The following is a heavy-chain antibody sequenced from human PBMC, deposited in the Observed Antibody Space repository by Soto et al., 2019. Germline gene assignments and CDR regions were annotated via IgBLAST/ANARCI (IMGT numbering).Heavy chain of an antibody. J-gene: IGHJ4*02. V-gene: IGHV1-8*02. D-gene: IGHD4-17*01. CDR3: ARTLYGDNVGY. Sequence: ASVKVSCKASGGTFSSYAISWVRQATGQGLEWMGWMNPNSGNTGYAQKFQGRVTMTRNTSISTAYMELSSLRSEDTAVYYCARTLYGDNVGYWGQGTLVTVSS. CDR1: GGTFSSYA. CDR2: MNPNSGNT.